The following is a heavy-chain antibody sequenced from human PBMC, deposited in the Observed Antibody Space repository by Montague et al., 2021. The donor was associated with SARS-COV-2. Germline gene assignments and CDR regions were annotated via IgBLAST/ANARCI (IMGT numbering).Heavy chain of an antibody. J-gene: IGHJ6*03. CDR3: ASTYGGNLGYYYYYMDV. Sequence: TLSLTCTVSGGSISSGGYYCSWIRQHPGKGLEWIGYIYYSGSTYYNPSLKSRVTISVDTSKNQFSLKLSSVTAADTAVYYCASTYGGNLGYYYYYMDVWGKGTTVTVSS. D-gene: IGHD4-23*01. V-gene: IGHV4-31*03. CDR1: GGSISSGGYY. CDR2: IYYSGST.